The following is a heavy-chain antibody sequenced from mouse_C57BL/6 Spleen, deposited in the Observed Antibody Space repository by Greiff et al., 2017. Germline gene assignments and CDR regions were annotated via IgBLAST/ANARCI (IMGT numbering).Heavy chain of an antibody. Sequence: VKLMESGPGLVAPSQSLSITCTVSGFSLTSYGVHWVRQPPGKGLEWLVVIWSDGSTTYNSALKSRLSISKDNSKSQVFLKMNSLQTDDTAMYYCASDYYGSSYWFAYWGQGTLVTVSA. CDR2: IWSDGST. CDR3: ASDYYGSSYWFAY. CDR1: GFSLTSYG. V-gene: IGHV2-6*03. J-gene: IGHJ3*01. D-gene: IGHD1-1*01.